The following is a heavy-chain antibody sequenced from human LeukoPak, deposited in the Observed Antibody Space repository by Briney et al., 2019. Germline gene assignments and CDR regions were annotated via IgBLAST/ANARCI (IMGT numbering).Heavy chain of an antibody. CDR1: GYSFTSYW. D-gene: IGHD3-10*01. J-gene: IGHJ4*02. CDR3: ARPYYYGSGSYYAEYYFDY. V-gene: IGHV5-51*01. CDR2: IYPGDSDT. Sequence: GESLKISCKGSGYSFTSYWIGWVRQMPGKGLEWMGIIYPGDSDTRYSPSFQGQVTISADKSIITAYLQWSSLKASDTAMYYCARPYYYGSGSYYAEYYFDYWGQGTLVTVSS.